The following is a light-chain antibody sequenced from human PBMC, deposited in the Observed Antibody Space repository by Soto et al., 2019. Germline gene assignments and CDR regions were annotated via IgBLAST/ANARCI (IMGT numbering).Light chain of an antibody. J-gene: IGKJ4*01. Sequence: DIQMTQSPSSVSASVGDRVTITCRASQGIGRWLAWYQQKPGKAPMLLIYAASSLQSGVPSRSSGRGSGTDFTLTISSLQPEDFATYHCQQANSFPPTFGGGTQVEIQ. CDR2: AAS. V-gene: IGKV1D-12*01. CDR3: QQANSFPPT. CDR1: QGIGRW.